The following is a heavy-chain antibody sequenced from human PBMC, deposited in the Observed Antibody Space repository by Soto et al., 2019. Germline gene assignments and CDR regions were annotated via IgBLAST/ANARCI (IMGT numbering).Heavy chain of an antibody. Sequence: EVQLVESGGGLVQPGGSLRLSCAASGFNFRSYEMDWVRQAPGKGLEWVAHITGSGGTLYADSVKGRFIISRDNADNSLYLQMNILRAEDTALYYCTKEYSVDHSGYDAFGNWGRGTMVIVSS. CDR2: ITGSGGT. CDR3: TKEYSVDHSGYDAFGN. D-gene: IGHD5-12*01. J-gene: IGHJ3*02. V-gene: IGHV3-48*03. CDR1: GFNFRSYE.